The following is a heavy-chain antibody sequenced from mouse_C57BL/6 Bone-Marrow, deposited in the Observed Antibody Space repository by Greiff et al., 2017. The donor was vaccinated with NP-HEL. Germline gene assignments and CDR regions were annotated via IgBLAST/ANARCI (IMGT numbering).Heavy chain of an antibody. J-gene: IGHJ3*01. CDR1: GYTFTSYW. CDR3: ARTGY. CDR2: IDPSDSYT. Sequence: QVQLQQPGAELVMPGASVKLSCKASGYTFTSYWMHWVKQRPGQGLEWIGAIDPSDSYTNYNQKFKGKSTLTVDKSSSTAYMQLSSLTSEDSAVYYCARTGYWGQGTLVTVSA. V-gene: IGHV1-69*01.